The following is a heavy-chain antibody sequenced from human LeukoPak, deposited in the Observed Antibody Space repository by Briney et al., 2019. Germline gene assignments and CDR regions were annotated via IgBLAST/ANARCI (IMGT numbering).Heavy chain of an antibody. J-gene: IGHJ4*02. Sequence: PGESLKISCKGSGYSFTTYWIGWVRQMPGKGLEWMGISYPGDSDTKYSPSFRGQVTISADKSISTAYLHWSSLKASDTAMYYCARAAVAGTSVYFDYWGQGTLVTVSS. V-gene: IGHV5-51*01. D-gene: IGHD6-19*01. CDR1: GYSFTTYW. CDR3: ARAAVAGTSVYFDY. CDR2: SYPGDSDT.